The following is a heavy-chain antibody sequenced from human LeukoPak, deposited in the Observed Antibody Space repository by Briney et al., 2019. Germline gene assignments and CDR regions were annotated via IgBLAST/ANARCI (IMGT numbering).Heavy chain of an antibody. CDR1: GFTLSSNY. D-gene: IGHD3-10*01. J-gene: IGHJ4*02. CDR3: AKSESLLWFGELSYY. V-gene: IGHV3-53*05. CDR2: IYSGGST. Sequence: GSLSLSCAPSGFTLSSNYMSWVRQPPGKGLEWVSVIYSGGSTYYHDSVKARFTISGDSSKNPLSLHMNGLRAEDTALYYVAKSESLLWFGELSYYWGQGTLVTVSS.